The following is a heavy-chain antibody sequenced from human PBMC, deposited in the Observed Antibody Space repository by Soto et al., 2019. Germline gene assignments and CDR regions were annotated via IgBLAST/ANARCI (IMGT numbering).Heavy chain of an antibody. CDR2: ISGSGGTI. J-gene: IGHJ4*02. Sequence: EVQLVESGGGMVQPGGSLRVSCAASGFTLSSYSMHWVRQAPGKGLEWVSYISGSGGTIYYADCVKGRFTISRDNAKNSLSVQMTSLRDEDTAVYFCARETGLRSSGWSYYFDFWGQGTRVTVSS. D-gene: IGHD6-19*01. V-gene: IGHV3-48*02. CDR1: GFTLSSYS. CDR3: ARETGLRSSGWSYYFDF.